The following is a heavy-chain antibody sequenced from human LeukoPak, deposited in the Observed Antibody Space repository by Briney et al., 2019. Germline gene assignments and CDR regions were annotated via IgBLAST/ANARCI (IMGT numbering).Heavy chain of an antibody. Sequence: PSETLSLTCAVYGGSFSGYYWSWIRQPPGKGLEWIGEISHSGNTNYNPSLKSRVTISVDTSKNQFSLKLSSVTAADTAVYYCARGRVAAAGTPGYWGQGTLVTVSS. D-gene: IGHD6-13*01. CDR3: ARGRVAAAGTPGY. J-gene: IGHJ4*02. V-gene: IGHV4-34*01. CDR1: GGSFSGYY. CDR2: ISHSGNT.